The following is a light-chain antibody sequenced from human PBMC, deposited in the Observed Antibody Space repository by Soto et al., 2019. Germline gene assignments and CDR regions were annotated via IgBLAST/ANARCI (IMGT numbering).Light chain of an antibody. CDR3: SSHTSSSLYV. Sequence: QSALTQPASVSGSPGQSITISCTGTSSDVGGYNYVSWYQQHPGKAPKLMIYDVSNRPSGVSNRFSGSKSVNTAALTISGLQAEDEADYYCSSHTSSSLYVFGTGTKVTVL. CDR1: SSDVGGYNY. V-gene: IGLV2-14*01. J-gene: IGLJ1*01. CDR2: DVS.